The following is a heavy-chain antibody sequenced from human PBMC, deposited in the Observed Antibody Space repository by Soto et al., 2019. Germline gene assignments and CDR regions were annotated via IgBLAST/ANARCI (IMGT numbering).Heavy chain of an antibody. CDR2: ISATSGNT. CDR3: GKGRGGVVNTDY. D-gene: IGHD3-16*01. Sequence: EVQLLESGGDLVQPGESLRLSCEASGFVFSNYAMNWVRQAPGKGLEWVSAISATSGNTYYADSVKGRFTISRDNSKNTLFLQINSLTAEDTAVYYCGKGRGGVVNTDYWGQGTRVTVSS. CDR1: GFVFSNYA. J-gene: IGHJ4*02. V-gene: IGHV3-23*01.